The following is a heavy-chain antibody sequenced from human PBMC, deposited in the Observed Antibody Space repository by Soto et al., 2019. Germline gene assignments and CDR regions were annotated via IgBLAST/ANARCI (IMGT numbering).Heavy chain of an antibody. CDR2: IYYSGST. D-gene: IGHD3-10*01. Sequence: ASETLSLTCTVYGGSVSSGSYYWSWIRQPPGKGLEWIGYIYYSGSTNYNPSLKSRVTISVDTSKNQFSLKLSSVTAADTAVYYCARDGTGFGELYGTRWFDPWGQGTLVTVSS. V-gene: IGHV4-61*01. CDR1: GGSVSSGSYY. CDR3: ARDGTGFGELYGTRWFDP. J-gene: IGHJ5*02.